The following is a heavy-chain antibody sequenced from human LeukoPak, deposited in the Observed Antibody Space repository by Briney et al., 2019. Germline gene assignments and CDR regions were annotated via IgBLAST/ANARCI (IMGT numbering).Heavy chain of an antibody. Sequence: ASVKVSCKASGYTFTSYDINWVRQATGQGLEWMGWMNPNSGNTGYAQKFQGRVTMTRDTSTSTVYMELSSLRSEDTAVYYCARGYYDILTGYSYRPYFDYWGQGTLVTVSS. CDR1: GYTFTSYD. J-gene: IGHJ4*02. V-gene: IGHV1-8*01. D-gene: IGHD3-9*01. CDR3: ARGYYDILTGYSYRPYFDY. CDR2: MNPNSGNT.